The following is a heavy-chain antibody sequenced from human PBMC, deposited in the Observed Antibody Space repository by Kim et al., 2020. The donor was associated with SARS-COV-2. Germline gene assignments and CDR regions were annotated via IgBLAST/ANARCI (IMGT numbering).Heavy chain of an antibody. J-gene: IGHJ3*02. CDR3: ARGYDSSGYYYLDAFDI. CDR2: IYTSGST. Sequence: SETLSLTCTVSGGSISSGSYYGSWIRQPAGKGLEWIGRIYTSGSTNYNPSLKSRVTISVDTSKNQFSRKLSAVTAADTAVYYCARGYDSSGYYYLDAFDIWGQGTLCTVIS. D-gene: IGHD3-22*01. V-gene: IGHV4-61*02. CDR1: GGSISSGSYY.